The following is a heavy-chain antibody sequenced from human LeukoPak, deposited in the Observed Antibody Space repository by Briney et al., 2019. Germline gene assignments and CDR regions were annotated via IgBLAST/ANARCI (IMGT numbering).Heavy chain of an antibody. D-gene: IGHD3-22*01. CDR3: ARDTSGGGNYYDSSGYYPFDY. V-gene: IGHV1-2*02. Sequence: ASVKVSCKTSGYTFTSYYIHWLRQVPGQGFEWMGWSDPNSGATKYEHFQGRVTMTTDTSISTAYMELSRLRSDDTAVYYCARDTSGGGNYYDSSGYYPFDYWGQGTLVTVSS. J-gene: IGHJ4*02. CDR2: SDPNSGAT. CDR1: GYTFTSYY.